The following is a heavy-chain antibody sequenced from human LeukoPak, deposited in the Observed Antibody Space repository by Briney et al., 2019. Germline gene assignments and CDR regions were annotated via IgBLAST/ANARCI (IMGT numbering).Heavy chain of an antibody. CDR2: INPNSGGT. D-gene: IGHD1-26*01. V-gene: IGHV1-2*02. J-gene: IGHJ5*02. CDR3: ARDGSGSYSAGYNWFDP. CDR1: GYTFTGYY. Sequence: ASVKVSCKASGYTFTGYYMHWVRQAPGQGLEWMEWINPNSGGTNYAQKFQGRVTMTRDTSISTAYMELSRLRSDDTAVYYCARDGSGSYSAGYNWFDPWGQGTLVTVSS.